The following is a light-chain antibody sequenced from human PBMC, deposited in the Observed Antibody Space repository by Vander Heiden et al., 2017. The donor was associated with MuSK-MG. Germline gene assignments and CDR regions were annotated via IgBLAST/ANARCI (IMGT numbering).Light chain of an antibody. Sequence: DIQMTQSPSSLSASVGDRVTITCRASQSISSYLNWYQQKPGKAPKLLIYAASSLQSGVPSRFSGSGSGTDFTLTISMLQPEDFTTYYCQRCDTTPQTFGQGTKVEIK. J-gene: IGKJ1*01. CDR1: QSISSY. V-gene: IGKV1-39*01. CDR3: QRCDTTPQT. CDR2: AAS.